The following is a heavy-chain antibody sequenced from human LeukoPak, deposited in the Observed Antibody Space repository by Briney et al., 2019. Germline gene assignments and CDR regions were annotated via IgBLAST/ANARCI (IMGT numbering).Heavy chain of an antibody. V-gene: IGHV3-23*01. D-gene: IGHD6-6*01. CDR2: ITAGGVNT. Sequence: GGSLRLSCAVSGFTFSSYAMSWVRQAPGKGLEWVSTITAGGVNTYYADSVKGRFTISRDDSKSIAYLQMNSLKTEDTAVYYCTRVGSSSADYFDYWGQGTLVTVSS. CDR1: GFTFSSYA. CDR3: TRVGSSSADYFDY. J-gene: IGHJ4*02.